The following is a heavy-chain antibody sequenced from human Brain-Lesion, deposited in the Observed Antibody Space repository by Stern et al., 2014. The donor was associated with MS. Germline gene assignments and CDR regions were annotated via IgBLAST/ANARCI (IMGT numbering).Heavy chain of an antibody. CDR3: AKGVWGSYLNAFDM. D-gene: IGHD3-16*02. J-gene: IGHJ3*02. CDR1: GFRFSSYA. V-gene: IGHV3-23*04. Sequence: EQLVESGGGFVQPGGSLRLSCAASGFRFSSYAMSWVRQTPGKGLEWVSGISASVGSTYYADSVKGRFTISRDKSKNTLFLQMNSLRAEDTAVYYCAKGVWGSYLNAFDMWGQGTMVTVSS. CDR2: ISASVGST.